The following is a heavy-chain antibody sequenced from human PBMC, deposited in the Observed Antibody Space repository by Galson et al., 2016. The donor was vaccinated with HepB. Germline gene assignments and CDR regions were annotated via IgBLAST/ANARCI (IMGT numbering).Heavy chain of an antibody. CDR3: ARGALLRYY. V-gene: IGHV3-7*04. CDR2: IKQDGSEK. Sequence: SLRLSCAASGFTFSTYWMSWVRRAPGKGLEWVANIKQDGSEKYYVDSVKGRFTVSRDNAKSSLYLQMDSLRAEDTAVYYCARGALLRYYWGQGIQVTGSS. CDR1: GFTFSTYW. D-gene: IGHD2-15*01. J-gene: IGHJ4*02.